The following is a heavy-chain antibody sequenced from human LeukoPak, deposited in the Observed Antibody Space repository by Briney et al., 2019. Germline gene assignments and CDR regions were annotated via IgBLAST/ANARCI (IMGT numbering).Heavy chain of an antibody. Sequence: PSETLSLTCSVSGGSINSYFWSWIRQPPGKGLEWIGYIYYSGSTNYNPSLKSRVTISVDTSKNQFSLKLSSVTAADTAVYYCARDKYGWYFDLWGRGTLVTVSS. J-gene: IGHJ2*01. V-gene: IGHV4-59*01. CDR3: ARDKYGWYFDL. CDR1: GGSINSYF. CDR2: IYYSGST. D-gene: IGHD4-17*01.